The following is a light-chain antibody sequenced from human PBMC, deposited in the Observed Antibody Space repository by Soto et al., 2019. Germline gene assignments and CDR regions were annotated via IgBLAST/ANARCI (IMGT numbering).Light chain of an antibody. J-gene: IGLJ1*01. Sequence: QSVLTQPPSASGTPGQRVTISCSGSSSNIGGRTVNWYQQFPGTAPKLLIYNNNQRPSGVPDRFSGSKSGTSASLAITGLQSEDEADYYCASWDDSLTAHVFGAGTKLTVL. CDR1: SSNIGGRT. V-gene: IGLV1-44*01. CDR3: ASWDDSLTAHV. CDR2: NNN.